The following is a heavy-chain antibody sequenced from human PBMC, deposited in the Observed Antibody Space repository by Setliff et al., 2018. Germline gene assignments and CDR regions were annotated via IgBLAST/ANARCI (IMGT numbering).Heavy chain of an antibody. CDR1: GGSISSSSYY. D-gene: IGHD4-4*01. CDR2: IYYSGST. V-gene: IGHV4-39*01. J-gene: IGHJ6*03. Sequence: PSETLSLTCTVSGGSISSSSYYWGWIRQPPGKGLEWIGSIYYSGSTYYNPSLKSRVTISVDTSKNQFSLKLSSVTAADTAVYYSARGVTRPIYYYYYYMDVWGKGTTVTVSS. CDR3: ARGVTRPIYYYYYYMDV.